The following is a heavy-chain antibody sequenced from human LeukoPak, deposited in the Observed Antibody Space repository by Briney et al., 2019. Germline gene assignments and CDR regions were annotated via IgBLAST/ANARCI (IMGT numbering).Heavy chain of an antibody. D-gene: IGHD7-27*01. J-gene: IGHJ4*02. CDR1: GFTFSNYW. CDR3: AREGTLRAHWDPFDY. CDR2: MKTDGSEI. V-gene: IGHV3-7*01. Sequence: GGSLRLSCAASGFTFSNYWMSWVRQAPGKGLEWVATMKTDGSEIYYVDSVKGRFTISRDNARNSVYLQMNSLRGEDTAVYYCAREGTLRAHWDPFDYWGQGTPVTVSS.